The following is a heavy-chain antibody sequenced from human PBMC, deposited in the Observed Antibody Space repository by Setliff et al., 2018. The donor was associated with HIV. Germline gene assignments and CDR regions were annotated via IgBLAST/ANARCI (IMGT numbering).Heavy chain of an antibody. CDR3: ARFVHSSGWYSSSYYYYMDV. Sequence: RGESLTISCKGSGYSFNNYWIGWVRQMSGKGLEWMGIIYPGDSDTTYSPSFQGQVNISADKSISTAYLQWSSLKASDTAMYCCARFVHSSGWYSSSYYYYMDVWGKGTTVTVSS. D-gene: IGHD3-22*01. CDR2: IYPGDSDT. V-gene: IGHV5-51*01. J-gene: IGHJ6*03. CDR1: GYSFNNYW.